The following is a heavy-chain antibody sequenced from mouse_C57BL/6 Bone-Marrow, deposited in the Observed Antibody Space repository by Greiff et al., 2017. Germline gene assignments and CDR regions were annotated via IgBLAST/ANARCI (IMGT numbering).Heavy chain of an antibody. CDR2: IYPRSGNT. D-gene: IGHD3-2*02. V-gene: IGHV1-81*01. J-gene: IGHJ4*01. Sequence: QVQLQQSGAELARPGASVKLSCKASGYTFTSYGISWVKQRTGQGLEWIGEIYPRSGNTYYNEKFKGKATLTADKSSSTAYMELRSLTSEDSAVYFCARSRQLRLRSDAMDYWGQGTSVTVSS. CDR1: GYTFTSYG. CDR3: ARSRQLRLRSDAMDY.